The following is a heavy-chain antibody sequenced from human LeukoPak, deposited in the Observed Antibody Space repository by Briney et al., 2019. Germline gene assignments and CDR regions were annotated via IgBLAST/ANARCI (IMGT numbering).Heavy chain of an antibody. CDR2: INPKSGGT. J-gene: IGHJ4*02. V-gene: IGHV1-2*02. CDR3: ARGGAYGSESYSFDY. CDR1: GYTFIAYY. D-gene: IGHD3-10*01. Sequence: ATVKVSCKASGYTFIAYYIHWVRQAPGQGLEWMGLINPKSGGTNYAQKFQGRVTMTRDTSITTAYMELSRLRLDDTAIYYCARGGAYGSESYSFDYWGQGTLVTVSS.